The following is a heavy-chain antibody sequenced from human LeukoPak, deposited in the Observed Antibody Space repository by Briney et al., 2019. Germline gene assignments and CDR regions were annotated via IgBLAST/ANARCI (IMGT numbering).Heavy chain of an antibody. CDR1: GFTFSFYS. CDR3: ARDIGGSYSAIDY. Sequence: PGGSLRLSCAGSGFTFSFYSLNWVRQAPGRGLGWVSFISGSGSDIFYADFVKGRFTISRDNAKNSVSLQMDSLRGDDTAVYYCARDIGGSYSAIDYWGQGTLVAVSS. CDR2: ISGSGSDI. J-gene: IGHJ4*02. D-gene: IGHD1-26*01. V-gene: IGHV3-21*05.